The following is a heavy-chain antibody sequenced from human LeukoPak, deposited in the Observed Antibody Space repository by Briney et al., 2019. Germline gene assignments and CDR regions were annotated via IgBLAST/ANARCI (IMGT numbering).Heavy chain of an antibody. J-gene: IGHJ4*02. CDR2: IYSGGST. CDR3: ANPTILHYFDY. CDR1: GFTVSSNY. Sequence: GGSLRLSCAASGFTVSSNYMSWVRQAPGKGLEWVSVIYSGGSTYYADSVKGRFTISRDNSKNTLYLQMNSLRAEDTAVYYCANPTILHYFDYWGQGTLVTVSS. V-gene: IGHV3-66*01. D-gene: IGHD5-12*01.